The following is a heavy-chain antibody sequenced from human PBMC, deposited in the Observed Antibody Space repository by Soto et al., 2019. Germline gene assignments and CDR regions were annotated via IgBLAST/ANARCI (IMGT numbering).Heavy chain of an antibody. V-gene: IGHV4-59*08. CDR3: ARQEPVHHDAVTSYVDH. J-gene: IGHJ4*03. CDR1: GGSISSYY. Sequence: SETLSLTCTVSGGSISSYYWSWIRQPPGKGLEWIGYISYSGSTNYNPSLKSRVTISVDTSKNQFSLKLSSVTAADTAVYDLARQEPVHHDAVTSYVDHWAHGSLVTASS. D-gene: IGHD6-6*01. CDR2: ISYSGST.